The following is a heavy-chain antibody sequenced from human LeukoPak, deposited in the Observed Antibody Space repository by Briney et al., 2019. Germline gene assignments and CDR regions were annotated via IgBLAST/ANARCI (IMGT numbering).Heavy chain of an antibody. J-gene: IGHJ4*02. CDR2: ISGSGSNI. CDR3: APGSYSVVDY. D-gene: IGHD1-26*01. V-gene: IGHV3-23*01. CDR1: GFTFSSYA. Sequence: PGGSLRLSCATSGFTFSSYAMSWVRQALGKGLEWVSAISGSGSNIYYADSVKGRFTISRDNSKNTLYLQMNSLRAEDTAVYYCAPGSYSVVDYWGQGTLVTVSS.